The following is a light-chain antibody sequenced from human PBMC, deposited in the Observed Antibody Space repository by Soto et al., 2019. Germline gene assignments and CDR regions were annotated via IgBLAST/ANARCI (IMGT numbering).Light chain of an antibody. J-gene: IGKJ5*01. CDR2: GAS. CDR3: QKYGASPIK. V-gene: IGKV3-20*01. Sequence: VLTHSPGTLSFSPVEIATLSFSSSLSVSSRLAWYQQRPGQAPRLLISGASSRATGVPDRFSGSGSGTDFTLTISRLEPEDFALYYCQKYGASPIKFGQGTRLEIK. CDR1: LSVSSR.